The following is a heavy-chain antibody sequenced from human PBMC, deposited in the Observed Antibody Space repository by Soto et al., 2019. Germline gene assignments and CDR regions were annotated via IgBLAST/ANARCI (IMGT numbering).Heavy chain of an antibody. Sequence: QVQLLQSAAELKMPGASLNLSCKTSGYNFTNCAVHWLRQAPGQRLDWLGWIKGGTGNTRFSERFQDRVTLTRDTSASTVYMELTGLKSEDTAIYYCARGAGRSPVTRAFDIWGQGTVVTVSS. CDR2: IKGGTGNT. D-gene: IGHD4-17*01. V-gene: IGHV1-3*01. CDR1: GYNFTNCA. CDR3: ARGAGRSPVTRAFDI. J-gene: IGHJ3*02.